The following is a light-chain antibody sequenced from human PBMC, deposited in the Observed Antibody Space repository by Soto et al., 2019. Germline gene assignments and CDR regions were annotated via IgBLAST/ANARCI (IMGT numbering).Light chain of an antibody. CDR3: QQYNNWPLT. V-gene: IGKV3-15*01. Sequence: EIVRTQSTGTLSESPGDRATLSCRASQSVSNKLAWYQQRPGQAPRLLIYGASTRATGIPARFSGSGSGTEFTLTISSLQSEDFAVYYCQQYNNWPLTFGGGTKVEIK. J-gene: IGKJ4*01. CDR1: QSVSNK. CDR2: GAS.